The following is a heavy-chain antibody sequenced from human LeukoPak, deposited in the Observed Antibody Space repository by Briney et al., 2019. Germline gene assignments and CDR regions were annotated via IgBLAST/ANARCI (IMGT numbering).Heavy chain of an antibody. D-gene: IGHD6-6*01. CDR1: GGSFSGYY. CDR2: INHSGST. CDR3: ASKGSIAPSDYLDY. Sequence: SETLSLTCAVYGGSFSGYYWSWIRQPPGKGLEWIGEINHSGSTNYNPSLKSRVTISVDTSKNQFSLKLSSVTAADTAVYYCASKGSIAPSDYLDYWGQGTLVTVSS. V-gene: IGHV4-34*01. J-gene: IGHJ4*02.